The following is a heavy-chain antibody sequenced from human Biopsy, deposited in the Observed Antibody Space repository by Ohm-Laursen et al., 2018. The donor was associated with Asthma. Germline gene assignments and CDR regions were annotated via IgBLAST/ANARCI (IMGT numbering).Heavy chain of an antibody. J-gene: IGHJ4*02. V-gene: IGHV1-69*13. Sequence: SVKVSCKSLGGTFNTYVIGWVRQAPGQGLEWMGGINSVFGTTTYPQKFQDRATITADDSTSTVYMELSSLRSEDTAVCYCARKAGSCISRTCYSLDFWGQGTLVTVSS. CDR3: ARKAGSCISRTCYSLDF. D-gene: IGHD2-2*01. CDR1: GGTFNTYV. CDR2: INSVFGTT.